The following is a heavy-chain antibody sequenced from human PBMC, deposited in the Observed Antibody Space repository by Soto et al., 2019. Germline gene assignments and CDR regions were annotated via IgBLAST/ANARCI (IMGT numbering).Heavy chain of an antibody. V-gene: IGHV3-33*01. CDR3: ARASPQHEPYYFDY. J-gene: IGHJ4*02. Sequence: QVQLVESGGGVVQPGRSLRLSCAASGFTFKNYGMHWVRQAPGKGLEWVAVIWYDGSNKYYADSVKGRFTISRDNSKCTPDLQMSSLRAEDTAVYYCARASPQHEPYYFDYWGQGTLVIVSS. CDR2: IWYDGSNK. D-gene: IGHD6-6*01. CDR1: GFTFKNYG.